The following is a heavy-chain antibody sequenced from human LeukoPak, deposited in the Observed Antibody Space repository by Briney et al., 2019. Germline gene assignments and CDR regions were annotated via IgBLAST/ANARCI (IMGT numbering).Heavy chain of an antibody. CDR3: AREPAAMGWFDP. D-gene: IGHD2-2*01. J-gene: IGHJ5*02. CDR1: GGSISSGDYY. V-gene: IGHV4-30-4*01. Sequence: SETLSLTCTVSGGSISSGDYYWSWLRQPPGKGLEGIGYIYYSGSTYYNPSLKSRVTISVDTSKNQFSLKLSSVTAADTAVYYCAREPAAMGWFDPWGQGTLVTVSS. CDR2: IYYSGST.